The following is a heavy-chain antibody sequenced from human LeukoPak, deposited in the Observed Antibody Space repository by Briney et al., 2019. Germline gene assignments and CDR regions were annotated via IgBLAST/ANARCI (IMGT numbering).Heavy chain of an antibody. V-gene: IGHV4-59*01. CDR3: ARIPYCGGDCFPFDY. CDR1: GGSISSYY. Sequence: SETLSLTCTVSGGSISSYYWSWVRQPPGKGLEWIGFIYYSGSTKYNPSLKSRVTISVDTSKNQFSLKLSSVTAADTAVYYCARIPYCGGDCFPFDYWGQGTLVTVSS. CDR2: IYYSGST. D-gene: IGHD2-21*02. J-gene: IGHJ4*02.